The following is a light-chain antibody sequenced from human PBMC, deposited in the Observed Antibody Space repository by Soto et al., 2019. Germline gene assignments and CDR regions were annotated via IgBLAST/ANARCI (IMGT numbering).Light chain of an antibody. CDR1: QSVTSNS. CDR3: QQYGSPPIT. CDR2: GAS. J-gene: IGKJ5*01. Sequence: RVPLSCRVSQSVTSNSLIWYQHEPGQAPRLLISGASTRATGIPARFSGSGSGTDFTLTISRLEPEDFAVYYCQQYGSPPITFGQGRRLEIK. V-gene: IGKV3-20*01.